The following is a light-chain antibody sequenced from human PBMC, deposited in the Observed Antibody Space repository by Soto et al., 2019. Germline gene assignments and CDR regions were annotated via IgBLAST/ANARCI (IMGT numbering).Light chain of an antibody. CDR3: QQYDNLPLP. CDR1: QDISNY. J-gene: IGKJ4*01. CDR2: DAS. Sequence: DLPMTQSPSSLSASVGDRVTITCQASQDISNYLNWYQQKPGKAPKLLIYDASNLETGVPSRFSGSGSGTDFTFTISSLQPEDIATYYCQQYDNLPLPFGGGTKVEIK. V-gene: IGKV1-33*01.